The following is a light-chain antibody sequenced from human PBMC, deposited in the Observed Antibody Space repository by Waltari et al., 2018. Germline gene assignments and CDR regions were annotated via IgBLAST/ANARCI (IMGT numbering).Light chain of an antibody. CDR2: EVT. CDR1: SSDVGSYNF. J-gene: IGLJ2*01. CDR3: CSFASRIGV. V-gene: IGLV2-23*02. Sequence: QSALTQPASVSGSPGQSLTISCPGTSSDVGSYNFVSWYQQHPGKAPKLIISEVTKRPSGVSNRFSGSKSGNTASLTISGLQADDEADYYCCSFASRIGVFGGGTKVTVL.